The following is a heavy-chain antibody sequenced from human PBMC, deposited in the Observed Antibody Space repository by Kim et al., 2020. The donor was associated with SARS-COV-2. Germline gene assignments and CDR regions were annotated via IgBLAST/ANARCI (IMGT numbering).Heavy chain of an antibody. CDR3: AREGTFDC. V-gene: IGHV3-33*01. CDR2: DGSTK. Sequence: DGSTKYYAGSVKGRFTISRDYSKNTLYLQMNSLRAEDTAVYFCAREGTFDCWGQGTLVTVSS. D-gene: IGHD1-7*01. J-gene: IGHJ4*02.